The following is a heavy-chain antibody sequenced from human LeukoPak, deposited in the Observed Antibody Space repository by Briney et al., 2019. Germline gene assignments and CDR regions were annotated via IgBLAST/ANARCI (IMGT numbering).Heavy chain of an antibody. V-gene: IGHV1-3*01. CDR3: ARDAHMTTVTSGYYYGMDV. D-gene: IGHD4-17*01. Sequence: ASVKVSCKASGYTFTSYAMHWVRQAPGQRLEWMGWINAGNGNTKYSQKFQGRVTITRVTSASTAYMELSSLRPEDTAVYYCARDAHMTTVTSGYYYGMDVWGKGTTVTVSS. CDR2: INAGNGNT. J-gene: IGHJ6*04. CDR1: GYTFTSYA.